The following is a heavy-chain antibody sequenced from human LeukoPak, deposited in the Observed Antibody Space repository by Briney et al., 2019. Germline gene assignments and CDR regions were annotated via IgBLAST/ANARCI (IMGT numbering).Heavy chain of an antibody. CDR3: AKDRAWGLVGDYYYYGMDV. CDR1: GFTFSSYG. D-gene: IGHD7-27*01. V-gene: IGHV3-30*18. CDR2: ILYDGSNK. Sequence: QPGGSLRLSCAASGFTFSSYGMHWVRQAPGKGLEWVALILYDGSNKYYADSVKGRFTISRDNSRNTLYLQTNSLRAEDTAVYYCAKDRAWGLVGDYYYYGMDVWGQGTTVTVSS. J-gene: IGHJ6*02.